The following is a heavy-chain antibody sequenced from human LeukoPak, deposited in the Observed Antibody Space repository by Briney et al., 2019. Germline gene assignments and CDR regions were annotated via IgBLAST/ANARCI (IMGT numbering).Heavy chain of an antibody. CDR3: ANVAYYYGSGSYLGDY. J-gene: IGHJ4*02. Sequence: PGGSLRLSCAASGFTFSSYAMSWVRQAPGKGLEWVSAISGSGGSTYYADSVKGRFTISRDNSKNTLYLQMNSLRAEDTAVYYCANVAYYYGSGSYLGDYWGQGTLVTVSS. CDR1: GFTFSSYA. V-gene: IGHV3-23*01. D-gene: IGHD3-10*01. CDR2: ISGSGGST.